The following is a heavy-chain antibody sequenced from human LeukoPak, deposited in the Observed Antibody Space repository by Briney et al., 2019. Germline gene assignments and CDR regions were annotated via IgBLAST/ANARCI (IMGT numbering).Heavy chain of an antibody. CDR3: ARGDYGDYGVFDY. Sequence: ASLKVSCKASGYTFTGYYMHWVRQAPGQGLEWMGWINPNSGGTNYAQKFQGRVTMTRDTSISTAYMELSRLRSDDTAVYYCARGDYGDYGVFDYWGQGTLVTVSS. D-gene: IGHD4-17*01. CDR2: INPNSGGT. J-gene: IGHJ4*02. V-gene: IGHV1-2*02. CDR1: GYTFTGYY.